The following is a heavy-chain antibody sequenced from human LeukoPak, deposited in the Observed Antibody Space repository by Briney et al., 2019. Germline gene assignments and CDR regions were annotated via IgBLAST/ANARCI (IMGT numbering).Heavy chain of an antibody. Sequence: GESLKISCKGVGYSFTTYWIGWGRKMPGKGLEWIGIIYPGDSDTRYSPSFQGQVTISADKSISTAYLQWSSLKASDTAMYYCARQGQQLGIDYWGQGTLVTVSS. J-gene: IGHJ4*02. CDR1: GYSFTTYW. CDR2: IYPGDSDT. D-gene: IGHD6-13*01. CDR3: ARQGQQLGIDY. V-gene: IGHV5-51*01.